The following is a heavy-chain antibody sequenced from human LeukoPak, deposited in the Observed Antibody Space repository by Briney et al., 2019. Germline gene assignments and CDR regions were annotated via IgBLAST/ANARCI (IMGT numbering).Heavy chain of an antibody. Sequence: SETLSLTCAVYGGSFSGYYWSWTRQPPGKGLEWIGEINHSGSTNYNPSLNSRVTISVDTSKNQFSLKLSSVTAADTAVYYCARHVSGDYWVYYFAYWGQGTLVTVSS. CDR1: GGSFSGYY. V-gene: IGHV4-34*01. CDR3: ARHVSGDYWVYYFAY. CDR2: INHSGST. J-gene: IGHJ4*02. D-gene: IGHD4-17*01.